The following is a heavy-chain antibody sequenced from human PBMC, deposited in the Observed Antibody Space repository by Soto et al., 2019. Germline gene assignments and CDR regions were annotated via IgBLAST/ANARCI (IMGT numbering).Heavy chain of an antibody. D-gene: IGHD6-13*01. J-gene: IGHJ5*02. Sequence: PGWSLRLSCAASGFTFSSYGMHWVRQAPGKGLEWVAFISYDGSNKYYADPVKGRFTISRDNSKNTLYLQMNSLRAEDTAVYYCAKDGKAAAGHNWFDPWGQGTLVTVSS. V-gene: IGHV3-30*18. CDR2: ISYDGSNK. CDR1: GFTFSSYG. CDR3: AKDGKAAAGHNWFDP.